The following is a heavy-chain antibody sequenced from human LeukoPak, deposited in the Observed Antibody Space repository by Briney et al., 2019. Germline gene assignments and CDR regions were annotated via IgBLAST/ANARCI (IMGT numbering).Heavy chain of an antibody. J-gene: IGHJ4*02. Sequence: GGSLRLSCAASGFTFDDYGMNWVRQAPGKGLEWVSYINTDSSDIHYAGSVKGRFTISRDNARNTLYLQLSSLRAEDSGVYYCARDTFQPGLIDSWGQGTLVTVSS. V-gene: IGHV3-21*05. CDR1: GFTFDDYG. D-gene: IGHD2-2*01. CDR2: INTDSSDI. CDR3: ARDTFQPGLIDS.